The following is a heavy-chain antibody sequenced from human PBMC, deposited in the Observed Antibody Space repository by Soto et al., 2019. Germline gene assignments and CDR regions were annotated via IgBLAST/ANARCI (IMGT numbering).Heavy chain of an antibody. CDR3: AREVNYWFDP. CDR1: GISITRGGSS. Sequence: PSETLSLTCAVSGISITRGGSSWTWIRQPPGKGLEWIGYLSYSGSAYYNPSLKSRVTISVDRSKNQFSLKLNSVTTADTAVYYCAREVNYWFDPWGQGTLVTVSS. V-gene: IGHV4-30-2*01. CDR2: LSYSGSA. D-gene: IGHD2-21*01. J-gene: IGHJ5*02.